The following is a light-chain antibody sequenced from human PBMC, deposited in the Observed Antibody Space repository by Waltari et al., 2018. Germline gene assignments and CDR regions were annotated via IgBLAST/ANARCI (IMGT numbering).Light chain of an antibody. Sequence: SYELTQPPSVSVSPGQTASTTCPGDKLGDKYACWYQQKPGQSPVLVIYQDSKRPSGIPERFSGSNSGNTATLTISGTQAMDEADYYCQAWDSSTLYVFGTGTKVTVL. V-gene: IGLV3-1*01. CDR2: QDS. CDR3: QAWDSSTLYV. J-gene: IGLJ1*01. CDR1: KLGDKY.